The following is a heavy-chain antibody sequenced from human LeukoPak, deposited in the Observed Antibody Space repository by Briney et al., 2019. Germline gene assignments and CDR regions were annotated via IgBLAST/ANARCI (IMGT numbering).Heavy chain of an antibody. CDR3: ARVKGSGYRNSIDY. CDR2: INWNGGST. CDR1: GFTFDDYA. D-gene: IGHD3-3*01. J-gene: IGHJ4*02. V-gene: IGHV3-20*04. Sequence: GGSLRLSCAAFGFTFDDYAMNWVRQAPGKGLEWVSGINWNGGSTYYRDSVKGRFTISRDNAKNSLYLQMNSLRAEDTALYYCARVKGSGYRNSIDYWGQGTLVTVSS.